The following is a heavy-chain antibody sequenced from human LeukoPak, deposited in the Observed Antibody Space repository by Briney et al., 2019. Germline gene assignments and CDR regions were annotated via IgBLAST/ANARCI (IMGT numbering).Heavy chain of an antibody. Sequence: GGSLRLSCAASGFTIRTFSMNWVRRAPGKGLEWVSSISSSSSYIYYADSVKGRFTISRDNAKNSLYLQMNSLRAEDTAVYYCAREGSGVAGHFDYWGQGTLVTVSS. V-gene: IGHV3-21*01. CDR3: AREGSGVAGHFDY. D-gene: IGHD6-19*01. CDR2: ISSSSSYI. J-gene: IGHJ4*02. CDR1: GFTIRTFS.